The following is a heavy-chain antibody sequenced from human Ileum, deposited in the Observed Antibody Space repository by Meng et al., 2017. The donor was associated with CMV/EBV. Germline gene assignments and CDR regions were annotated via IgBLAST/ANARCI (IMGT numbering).Heavy chain of an antibody. CDR1: GFAFNRYG. D-gene: IGHD3-3*01. J-gene: IGHJ6*02. V-gene: IGHV3-21*01. CDR2: ISSSSSYI. Sequence: GESLKISCAASGFAFNRYGIHWVRQTPGKGLEWVSSISSSSSYIYYADSVKGRFTISRDNAKNSLYLQMNSLRAEDTAVYYCARDADFWSGYYIYYYYGMDVWGQGTTVTVSS. CDR3: ARDADFWSGYYIYYYYGMDV.